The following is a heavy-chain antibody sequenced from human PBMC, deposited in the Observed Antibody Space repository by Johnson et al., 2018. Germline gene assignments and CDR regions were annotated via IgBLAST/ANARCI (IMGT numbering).Heavy chain of an antibody. J-gene: IGHJ6*03. CDR2: ISSSGRP. D-gene: IGHD2-15*01. CDR3: ARDAVVVAANVYYYYMDV. V-gene: IGHV4-59*01. CDR1: GGSTSSYY. Sequence: QVQLQESGPGLVKXSETLSLTCTLSGGSTSSYYWSWFRTPPGKGLEWLGYISSSGRPNYNPSLKSPVTISVDKSKNQFALKLRSVPAADTAVDYFARDAVVVAANVYYYYMDVWGKGTTVTVSS.